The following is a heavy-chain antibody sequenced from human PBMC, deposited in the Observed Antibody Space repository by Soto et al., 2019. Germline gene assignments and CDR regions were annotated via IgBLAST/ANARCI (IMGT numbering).Heavy chain of an antibody. Sequence: SETLSLTCIVSGGSFNSGDYYWSWIRQSPGKGLEWIGYIDYSGSTYYNPSLKSPISMSLDTSKNQSSLKMHSVTAADTAVYYCASYYDSSGYQALDYWGRGILVTVSS. CDR1: GGSFNSGDYY. V-gene: IGHV4-30-4*01. CDR3: ASYYDSSGYQALDY. J-gene: IGHJ4*02. D-gene: IGHD3-22*01. CDR2: IDYSGST.